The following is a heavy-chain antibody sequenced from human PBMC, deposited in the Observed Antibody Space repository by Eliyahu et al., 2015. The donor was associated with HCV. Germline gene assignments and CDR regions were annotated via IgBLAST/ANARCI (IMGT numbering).Heavy chain of an antibody. D-gene: IGHD6-19*01. V-gene: IGHV3-7*03. Sequence: VQLVESGGGLVQPGGSLRLSCATXGFXFGXXXXTWVRXSPGKGLEWVAKIEADGSSSFCVESLRGRFTISRDNAMNSLFLEMKSLRAEDTAVYYCARWLGDSYGWSLDYWGQGALVTVAS. J-gene: IGHJ4*02. CDR1: GFXFGXXX. CDR2: IEADGSSS. CDR3: ARWLGDSYGWSLDY.